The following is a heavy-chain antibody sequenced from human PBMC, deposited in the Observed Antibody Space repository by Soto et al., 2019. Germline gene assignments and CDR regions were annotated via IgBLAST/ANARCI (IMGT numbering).Heavy chain of an antibody. Sequence: TSETLSLTCTVSGGSISSGGYYWSWIRQHPGKGLEWIGYIYYSGSTYYNTSLKNQVTISVDTSKNQFSLKLSSVTAAETAVYYCALASLRAIFGVVIPNFGAFDIWGQGTMVTVSS. CDR2: IYYSGST. J-gene: IGHJ3*02. CDR1: GGSISSGGYY. V-gene: IGHV4-31*01. CDR3: ALASLRAIFGVVIPNFGAFDI. D-gene: IGHD3-3*01.